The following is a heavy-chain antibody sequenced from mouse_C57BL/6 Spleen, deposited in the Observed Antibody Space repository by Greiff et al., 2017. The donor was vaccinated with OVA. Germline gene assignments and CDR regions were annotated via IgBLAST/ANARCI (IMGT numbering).Heavy chain of an antibody. Sequence: VQLKQSGPELVKPGASVKIPCKASGYTFTDYNMDWVKQSHGKSLEWIGDINPNNGGTIYNQKFKGKATLTVDKSSSTAYMELRSLTSEDTAVYYCARKGGNSRYFDVWGTGTTVTVSS. J-gene: IGHJ1*03. CDR2: INPNNGGT. CDR3: ARKGGNSRYFDV. V-gene: IGHV1-18*01. CDR1: GYTFTDYN. D-gene: IGHD2-1*01.